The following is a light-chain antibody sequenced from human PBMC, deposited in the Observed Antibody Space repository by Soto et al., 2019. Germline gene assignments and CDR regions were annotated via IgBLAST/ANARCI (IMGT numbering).Light chain of an antibody. CDR2: EDS. CDR3: CAYAGNSVWL. Sequence: QSVLTQPASVSGSPGQSITISCTGTSGDIGTYNFVSWYQQHPGKVPKVIIYEDSKRPSGVASRFSGSKSGNTATLTISGLQAEDEADYHCCAYAGNSVWLFGGGTKVTVL. CDR1: SGDIGTYNF. J-gene: IGLJ3*02. V-gene: IGLV2-23*01.